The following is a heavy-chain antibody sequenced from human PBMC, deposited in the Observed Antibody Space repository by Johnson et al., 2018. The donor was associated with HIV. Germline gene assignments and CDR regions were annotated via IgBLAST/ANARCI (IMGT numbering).Heavy chain of an antibody. Sequence: VQLVESGGGLVKPGGSLRLSCAASGFTVSNNYMTWVRQAPGKGLEWVSLIYSGGSTYYADSVKGRFTISRDNSKNTLYLQMNSLRAEDTAVYYCARASDAFDIWGQGTMVTVSS. CDR1: GFTVSNNY. V-gene: IGHV3-66*01. J-gene: IGHJ3*02. CDR2: IYSGGST. CDR3: ARASDAFDI.